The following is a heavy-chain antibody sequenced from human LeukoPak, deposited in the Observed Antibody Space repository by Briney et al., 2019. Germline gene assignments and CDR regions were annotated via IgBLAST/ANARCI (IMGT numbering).Heavy chain of an antibody. CDR1: GGTFSSYA. J-gene: IGHJ5*02. V-gene: IGHV1-69*05. CDR3: ARGVGTLTYYYDSSGYQPGWFDP. D-gene: IGHD3-22*01. CDR2: IIPIFGTA. Sequence: SVKVSCKASGGTFSSYAISWVRQAPGQGLEWMGGIIPIFGTANYSQKFQGRVTITTDESTSTAYMELSSLRSEETAVYYCARGVGTLTYYYDSSGYQPGWFDPWGQGTLVTVSS.